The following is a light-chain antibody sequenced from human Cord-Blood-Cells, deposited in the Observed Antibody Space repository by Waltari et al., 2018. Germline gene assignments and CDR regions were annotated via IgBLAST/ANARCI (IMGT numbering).Light chain of an antibody. Sequence: DIQMTQSPSTLSASVVATVTITCRASQSISSWLAWYQQKPGKAPKLLIYKASSLESGVPSRFSGRGSGTEFTLTISSLQPDDFATYYCQQYNSYSTFGQGTKVEIK. CDR1: QSISSW. V-gene: IGKV1-5*03. CDR2: KAS. J-gene: IGKJ1*01. CDR3: QQYNSYST.